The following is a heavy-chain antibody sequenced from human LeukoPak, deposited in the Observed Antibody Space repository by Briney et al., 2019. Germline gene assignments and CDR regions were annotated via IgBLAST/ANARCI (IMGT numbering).Heavy chain of an antibody. CDR3: ARLRFLEWPLYYYYGMDV. CDR2: IYTSGST. J-gene: IGHJ6*02. V-gene: IGHV4-4*07. CDR1: GGSISSYY. Sequence: SETLSLTCTVSGGSISSYYWSWIRQPAGKGLEWIGRIYTSGSTNYNPSLKSRVTISVDTSKNQFSLKLSSVTAADTAVYYCARLRFLEWPLYYYYGMDVWGQGTTVTVSS. D-gene: IGHD3-3*01.